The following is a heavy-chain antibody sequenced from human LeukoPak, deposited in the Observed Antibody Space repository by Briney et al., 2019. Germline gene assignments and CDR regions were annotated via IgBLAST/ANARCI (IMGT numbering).Heavy chain of an antibody. J-gene: IGHJ5*01. D-gene: IGHD3-10*01. CDR2: IKYDGSEK. CDR1: GFAFSNYW. CDR3: AREPVRKRWFDS. V-gene: IGHV3-7*03. Sequence: GGSLRLSCTGAGFAFSNYWMSWVRQAPGKGLEWVANIKYDGSEKYYVDSVKGRLTISRDNAKNSLYLQMNSLRAEDTAVYYCAREPVRKRWFDSWGQGTLVTVSS.